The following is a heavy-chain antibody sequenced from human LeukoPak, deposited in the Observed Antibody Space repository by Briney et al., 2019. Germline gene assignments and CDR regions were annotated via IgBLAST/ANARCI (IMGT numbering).Heavy chain of an antibody. CDR3: ARGTNWFFDS. CDR1: GFTFSSYE. V-gene: IGHV3-33*08. J-gene: IGHJ4*02. CDR2: IWYDGSNK. D-gene: IGHD7-27*01. Sequence: GGSLRLSCAASGFTFSSYEMNWVRQAPGKGLEWVAVIWYDGSNKYYADSVKGRFTISRDNSKNTLYLQMNSLRAEDTAVYYCARGTNWFFDSWGQGTLVTVSS.